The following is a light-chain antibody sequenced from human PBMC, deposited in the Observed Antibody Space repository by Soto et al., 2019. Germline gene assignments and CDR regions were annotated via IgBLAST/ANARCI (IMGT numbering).Light chain of an antibody. CDR1: QSISSW. J-gene: IGKJ1*01. Sequence: DIQMTQSPSTLSASVGDRVTLTCRASQSISSWLAWYQQKPGKAPKLLIYDASSLESGVPSRFSGRGSGTEFTLTISSLQPDDFATYYCQQYNSYRTFGQGTKVDIK. V-gene: IGKV1-5*01. CDR3: QQYNSYRT. CDR2: DAS.